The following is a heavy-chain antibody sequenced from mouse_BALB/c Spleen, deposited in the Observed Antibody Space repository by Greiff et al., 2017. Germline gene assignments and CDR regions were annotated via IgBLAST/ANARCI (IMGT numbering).Heavy chain of an antibody. J-gene: IGHJ3*01. CDR1: GYTFTDYW. D-gene: IGHD2-4*01. Sequence: QVQLQQSGAELVMPGASVKMSCKASGYTFTDYWMHWVKQRPGQGLEWIGAIDTSDSYTSYNQKFKGKATLTVDESSSTAYMQLSSLTSEDSAVYYCARSSTMITTGFAYWGQGTLVTVSA. V-gene: IGHV1-69*01. CDR2: IDTSDSYT. CDR3: ARSSTMITTGFAY.